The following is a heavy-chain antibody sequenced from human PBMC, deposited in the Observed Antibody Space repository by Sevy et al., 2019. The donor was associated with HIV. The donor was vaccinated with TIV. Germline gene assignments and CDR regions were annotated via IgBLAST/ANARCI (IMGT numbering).Heavy chain of an antibody. CDR1: GGSVTSDSYY. J-gene: IGHJ6*02. D-gene: IGHD1-26*01. CDR3: ARMGGLTDYGMDV. CDR2: MFYTGST. V-gene: IGHV4-61*01. Sequence: SKTLSLTCTVSGGSVTSDSYYWTWIRQPPGKGLECLGYMFYTGSTNYNPSLMSRVTISVDTSKNQFSLKLSSVTAADTAVYYCARMGGLTDYGMDVWGQGTTVTVSS.